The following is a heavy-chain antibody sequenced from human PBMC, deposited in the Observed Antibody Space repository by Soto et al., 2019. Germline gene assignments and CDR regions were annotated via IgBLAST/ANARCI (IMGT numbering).Heavy chain of an antibody. D-gene: IGHD2-2*01. CDR1: GGTFSSYA. Sequence: QVQLVQSGAEVKKPGSSVKVSCKASGGTFSSYAISWVRQAPGQGLEWMGGIIPIFGTANYAQKFQGRVTITADKSTSTDYMELSSLRSEDTAVYYCARAQDIVVVPAAPYYYYGMDVWGQGTTVTVSS. J-gene: IGHJ6*02. CDR3: ARAQDIVVVPAAPYYYYGMDV. CDR2: IIPIFGTA. V-gene: IGHV1-69*06.